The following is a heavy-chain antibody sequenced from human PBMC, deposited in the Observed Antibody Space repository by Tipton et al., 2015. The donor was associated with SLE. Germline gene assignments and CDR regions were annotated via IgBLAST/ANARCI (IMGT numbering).Heavy chain of an antibody. J-gene: IGHJ3*02. CDR1: GFTFSSYD. CDR2: IGTAGDT. Sequence: GSLRLSCAASGFTFSSYDMHWVRQATGKGLEWVSAIGTAGDTYYPGSVKGRFTISRENAKNSLYLQMNSLRAGDTAVCYCARARRTGGAFDIWGQGTMVTVSS. D-gene: IGHD7-27*01. CDR3: ARARRTGGAFDI. V-gene: IGHV3-13*04.